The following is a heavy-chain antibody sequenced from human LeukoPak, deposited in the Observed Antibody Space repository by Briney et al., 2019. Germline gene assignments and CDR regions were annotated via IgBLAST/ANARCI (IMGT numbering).Heavy chain of an antibody. CDR2: IYKTGNT. CDR3: TRHQTNNYGPGTPFDF. Sequence: PSQTLSLTCTVSAGSLSSTTYYWAWLRQPPGTGLEGFGRIYKTGNTNYSPSLKSRVFISVDTSNNTSSLNLSTVSAADTAVYFCTRHQTNNYGPGTPFDFWGQGTLVSVAS. J-gene: IGHJ4*02. V-gene: IGHV4-39*01. D-gene: IGHD3-10*01. CDR1: AGSLSSTTYY.